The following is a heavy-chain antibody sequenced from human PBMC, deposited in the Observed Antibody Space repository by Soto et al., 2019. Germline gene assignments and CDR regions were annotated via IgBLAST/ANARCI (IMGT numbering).Heavy chain of an antibody. CDR3: ARFGWAHYGMDV. CDR2: INHSGST. CDR1: GVSFSGYN. D-gene: IGHD3-10*01. V-gene: IGHV4-34*01. J-gene: IGHJ6*02. Sequence: SETLSLTCAVYGVSFSGYNWSWIRQPPGKGLEWIGEINHSGSTNYNPSLKSRVTISVDTSKNQFSLKLSSVTAADTAVYYCARFGWAHYGMDVWGQGTTVTVSS.